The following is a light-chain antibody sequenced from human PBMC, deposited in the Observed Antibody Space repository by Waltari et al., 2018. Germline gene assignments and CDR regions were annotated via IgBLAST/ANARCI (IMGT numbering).Light chain of an antibody. V-gene: IGKV3-20*01. CDR1: QSVASNF. Sequence: EIVLTQSPGTLSLSPGERATLSCMASQSVASNFLAWYQQKPGQAPRLLSYGASSRVTGLPDRLSGSGSGTDFTLTISRLEPVDFAVYYCQQYDFSVPLTFGGGTKVEIK. CDR2: GAS. CDR3: QQYDFSVPLT. J-gene: IGKJ4*01.